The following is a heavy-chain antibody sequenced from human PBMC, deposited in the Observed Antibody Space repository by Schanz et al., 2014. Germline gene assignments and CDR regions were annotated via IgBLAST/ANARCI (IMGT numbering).Heavy chain of an antibody. CDR3: AKGGSSLDD. J-gene: IGHJ4*02. D-gene: IGHD3-16*01. V-gene: IGHV3-30*02. CDR2: IRYDGSKK. Sequence: QVQLVESGGGVVQPGGSLRLSCEASGFTFSSYGMHWVRQAPGKGLEWVTFIRYDGSKKYYEDSVKGRFTISRDNSKNTLYLQMNSLRVEDTAVYYCAKGGSSLDDWGQGTLVTVSS. CDR1: GFTFSSYG.